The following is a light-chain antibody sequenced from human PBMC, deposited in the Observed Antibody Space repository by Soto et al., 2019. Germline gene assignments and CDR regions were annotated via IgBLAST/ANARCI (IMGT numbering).Light chain of an antibody. Sequence: EIVLTQSPGTLSLSPGERATLSCRASQSVSSSYLAWYQQKPGQAPRLLIYGASSRATGIPDRFSGSGSGTDFTLPIIRLEPEDFAVYYCQQYGSSPQTFGQGTKLEIK. CDR1: QSVSSSY. CDR3: QQYGSSPQT. V-gene: IGKV3-20*01. CDR2: GAS. J-gene: IGKJ2*01.